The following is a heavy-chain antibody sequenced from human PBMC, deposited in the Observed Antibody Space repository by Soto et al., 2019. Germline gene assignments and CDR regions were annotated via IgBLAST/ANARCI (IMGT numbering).Heavy chain of an antibody. J-gene: IGHJ6*02. D-gene: IGHD3-9*01. CDR3: ARARPPVLRYFDWLLDYYYGMYV. V-gene: IGHV1-69*02. CDR1: GGTFSSYT. CDR2: IIPILGIA. Sequence: SVKVSCKASGGTFSSYTISWVRQAPGQGLEWMGRIIPILGIANYAQKFQGRVTITADKSTSTAYMELSSLRSEDTAVYYCARARPPVLRYFDWLLDYYYGMYVWGQGTTVPGSS.